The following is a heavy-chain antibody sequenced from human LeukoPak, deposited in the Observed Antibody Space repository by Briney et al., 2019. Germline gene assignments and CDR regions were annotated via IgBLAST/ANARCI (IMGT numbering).Heavy chain of an antibody. Sequence: ASVKVSYTASGYTFTGYYIHWVRQAPGQGLGWMGWINPNSGGTNYAQKFQGRVTMTRDTSISTAYMEMSRLRSDDTAVYYCARDGEYYYGSGSYDYWGQGTLVTVSS. D-gene: IGHD3-10*01. CDR3: ARDGEYYYGSGSYDY. CDR1: GYTFTGYY. J-gene: IGHJ4*02. CDR2: INPNSGGT. V-gene: IGHV1-2*02.